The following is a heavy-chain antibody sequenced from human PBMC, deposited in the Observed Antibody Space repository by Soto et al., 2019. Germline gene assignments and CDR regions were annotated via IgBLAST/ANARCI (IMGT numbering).Heavy chain of an antibody. J-gene: IGHJ4*02. Sequence: GGSLRLSCAAPGFTLSSYSMNWVRQAPGKGLEWVSSISSSSSYIYYADSVKGRFTISRDNAKNSLYLQMNSLRAEDTAVYYCARVGYYYDSSGYYSSFDYWGQGTLVTVSS. CDR2: ISSSSSYI. D-gene: IGHD3-22*01. CDR3: ARVGYYYDSSGYYSSFDY. CDR1: GFTLSSYS. V-gene: IGHV3-21*01.